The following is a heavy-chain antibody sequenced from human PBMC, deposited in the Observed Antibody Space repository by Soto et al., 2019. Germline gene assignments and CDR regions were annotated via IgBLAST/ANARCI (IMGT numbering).Heavy chain of an antibody. CDR2: ISYDGSNK. CDR3: ARDRGYSGYGAFDI. V-gene: IGHV3-30-3*01. Sequence: GGSLRLSCAASGFTFSSYAMHWVRQAPGKGLEWVAVISYDGSNKYYADSVKGRFTISRDNSKNTLYLQMNSLRAEDTAVYYCARDRGYSGYGAFDIWGQGTMVTVSS. CDR1: GFTFSSYA. D-gene: IGHD5-12*01. J-gene: IGHJ3*02.